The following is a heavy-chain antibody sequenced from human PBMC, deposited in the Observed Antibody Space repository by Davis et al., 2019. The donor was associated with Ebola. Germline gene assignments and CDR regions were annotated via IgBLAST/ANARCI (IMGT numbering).Heavy chain of an antibody. CDR2: IYPGDSTT. CDR1: GYSFTTYY. Sequence: PGGSLRLSCKGSGYSFTTYYIAWVRQMPGTGLEWMGIIYPGDSTTIYNPSFQGQVIISADKSINTAYLQWISLKASDTAIYYCARSSSASNFFDPWGQGTLVTVSS. V-gene: IGHV5-51*01. CDR3: ARSSSASNFFDP. D-gene: IGHD6-13*01. J-gene: IGHJ5*02.